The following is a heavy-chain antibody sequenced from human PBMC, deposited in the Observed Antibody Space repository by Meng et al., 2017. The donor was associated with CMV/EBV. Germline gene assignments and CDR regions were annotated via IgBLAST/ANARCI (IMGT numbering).Heavy chain of an antibody. V-gene: IGHV1-46*01. Sequence: ASVKVSCKASGGTFSSYTISWVRQAPGQGLEWMGIINPSGGSTSYAQKFQGRVTMTRDTSTSTVYMELSSLRSEDTAVYYCARFPYSSSLGIYYFDYWGQGTLVTVSS. CDR2: INPSGGST. CDR3: ARFPYSSSLGIYYFDY. D-gene: IGHD6-6*01. CDR1: GGTFSSYT. J-gene: IGHJ4*02.